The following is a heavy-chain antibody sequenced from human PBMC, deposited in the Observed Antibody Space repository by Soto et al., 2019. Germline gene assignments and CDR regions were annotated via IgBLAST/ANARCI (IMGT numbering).Heavy chain of an antibody. D-gene: IGHD3-10*01. CDR1: GFTFSSYA. V-gene: IGHV3-23*01. CDR3: AKGPTMVRGVTISMDNWFDP. Sequence: PGGSLRLSCAASGFTFSSYAMSWVRQAPGKGLEWVSAISGSGGSTYYADSVKGRFTISRDNSKNTLYLQMNSLRAEDTAVYYCAKGPTMVRGVTISMDNWFDPWGQGTLVTVSS. CDR2: ISGSGGST. J-gene: IGHJ5*02.